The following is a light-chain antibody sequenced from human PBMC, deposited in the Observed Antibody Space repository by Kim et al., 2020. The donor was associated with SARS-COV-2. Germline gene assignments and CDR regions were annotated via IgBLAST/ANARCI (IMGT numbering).Light chain of an antibody. J-gene: IGLJ3*02. V-gene: IGLV2-23*01. CDR1: SSDIGSYNL. CDR2: AGT. Sequence: AIAIDYTGTSSDIGSYNLVSWDPQRTGKAPKLLIYAGTKRPSGVSSRFSGSKSDNAASLTISGLQAEDEADYYCCSFAGGFTWVFGGGTQLTVL. CDR3: CSFAGGFTWV.